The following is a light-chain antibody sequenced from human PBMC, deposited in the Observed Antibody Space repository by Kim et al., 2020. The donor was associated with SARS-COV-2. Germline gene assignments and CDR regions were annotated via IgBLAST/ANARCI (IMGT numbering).Light chain of an antibody. CDR2: SAS. V-gene: IGKV1-39*01. Sequence: SVGDRVTITCRASQTIHIYLNWYQQKPGKAPKLLIESASSLQSGVPSRFSGSGSGTDFTLTITSVQPEDLATYYCQQSYNTPPITFGQGTRLEIK. CDR3: QQSYNTPPIT. CDR1: QTIHIY. J-gene: IGKJ5*01.